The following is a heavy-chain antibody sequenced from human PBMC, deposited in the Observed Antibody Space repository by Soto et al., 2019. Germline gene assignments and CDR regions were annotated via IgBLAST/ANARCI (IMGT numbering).Heavy chain of an antibody. J-gene: IGHJ5*02. D-gene: IGHD2-15*01. CDR2: IYYSGST. Sequence: SETLSLTCTVSGGSISSSSYYWGWIRQPPGKGLEWIGSIYYSGSTYYNPSLKSRVTISLDTSKNQFSLKLSSVTAADTAVYYCARHVHIVPGYCSGGSCYPWFDPWGQGTLVTVSS. CDR1: GGSISSSSYY. CDR3: ARHVHIVPGYCSGGSCYPWFDP. V-gene: IGHV4-39*01.